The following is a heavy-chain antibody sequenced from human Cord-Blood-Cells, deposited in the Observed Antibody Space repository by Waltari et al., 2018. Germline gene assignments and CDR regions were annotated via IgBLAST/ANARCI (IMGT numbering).Heavy chain of an antibody. CDR3: ARPPPHDYGDYFDY. V-gene: IGHV3-7*01. D-gene: IGHD4-17*01. CDR1: GFTFSSYW. CDR2: IKQDGSEK. Sequence: EVQLVESGGGLVQPGGSLRLSCAASGFTFSSYWMSWVGQAPGKGLEWVANIKQDGSEKYYVDSVKGRFTISRDNAKNSLYLQMNSLRAEDTAVYYCARPPPHDYGDYFDYWGQGTLVTVSS. J-gene: IGHJ4*02.